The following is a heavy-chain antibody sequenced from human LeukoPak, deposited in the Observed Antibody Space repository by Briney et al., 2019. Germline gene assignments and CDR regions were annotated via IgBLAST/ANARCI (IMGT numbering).Heavy chain of an antibody. CDR1: GYTFTNYH. D-gene: IGHD6-25*01. CDR3: ARTTSFTASGYDY. J-gene: IGHJ4*02. Sequence: GASVKVSCKASGYTFTNYHINWVRQATGQGLEWMGWINPNNGDSGFAQKFQGRVTITRDTAMTTAYMELGSLTSEDTAVYFCARTTSFTASGYDYWGQGTLVTVSS. V-gene: IGHV1-8*03. CDR2: INPNNGDS.